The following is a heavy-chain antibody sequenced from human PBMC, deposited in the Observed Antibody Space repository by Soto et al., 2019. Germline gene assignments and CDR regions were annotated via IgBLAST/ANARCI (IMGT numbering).Heavy chain of an antibody. CDR2: IYPGDSDT. D-gene: IGHD5-18*01. J-gene: IGHJ6*02. CDR3: ARRGYSYGYWYYYGMDV. Sequence: GESLKISCKGSGYSFTSYWIGWVRQMPGKGLEWMGIIYPGDSDTRYSPSFQGQVTISADKSISTAYLQWSSLKASDTAMYYCARRGYSYGYWYYYGMDVWGQGTTVTVSS. V-gene: IGHV5-51*01. CDR1: GYSFTSYW.